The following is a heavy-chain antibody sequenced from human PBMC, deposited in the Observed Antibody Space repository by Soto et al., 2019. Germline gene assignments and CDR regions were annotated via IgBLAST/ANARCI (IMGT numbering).Heavy chain of an antibody. D-gene: IGHD2-15*01. Sequence: GGSLRLSCAASGFTFSSYAMSWVRQAPGKGLEWVSAISGSGGSTYYADSVKGRFTISRDNTKNTLYLQMNSLRAEDTAIYYCAKDTREVAATFIFDSWGQGTLVTVSS. V-gene: IGHV3-23*01. CDR3: AKDTREVAATFIFDS. CDR2: ISGSGGST. J-gene: IGHJ4*02. CDR1: GFTFSSYA.